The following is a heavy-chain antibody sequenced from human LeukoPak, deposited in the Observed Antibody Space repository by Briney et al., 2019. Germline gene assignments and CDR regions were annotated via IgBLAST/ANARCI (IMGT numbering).Heavy chain of an antibody. D-gene: IGHD2-2*01. CDR2: IGGGGIT. V-gene: IGHV3-53*01. J-gene: IGHJ6*02. CDR1: GGSISSYY. CDR3: AQDRGARYPFGMDV. Sequence: LSLTCTVSGGSISSYYWSWIRQPPGKGLEWVSSIGGGGITSYADSVKGRFTISRDLSKITVYLQMNSLRAEDTAVYYCAQDRGARYPFGMDVWGQGTTVTVSS.